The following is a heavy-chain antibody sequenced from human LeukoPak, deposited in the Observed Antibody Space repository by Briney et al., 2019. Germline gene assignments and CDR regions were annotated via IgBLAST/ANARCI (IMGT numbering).Heavy chain of an antibody. J-gene: IGHJ6*03. CDR2: TYPGDTDT. V-gene: IGHV5-51*01. CDR3: ARLASGTYYHYSYYLDV. D-gene: IGHD1-26*01. CDR1: GSSFTNYW. Sequence: GESLTISCKASGSSFTNYWIGWVRQMPGKGLEWMGITYPGDTDTRYSPSFQGQVTISADKSISTAFLQWSSLKASDTAMYYCARLASGTYYHYSYYLDVWGKGTTVTVSS.